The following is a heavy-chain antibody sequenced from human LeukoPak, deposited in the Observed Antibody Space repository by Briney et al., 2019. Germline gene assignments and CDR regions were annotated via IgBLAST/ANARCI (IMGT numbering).Heavy chain of an antibody. Sequence: PSETLSLPCTVSGGSISSYYWSWIRQPAGKGLEWIGRIYTSGSTNYNPSLKSRVTMSVDTSKNQFSLKLSSVTAADTAVYYCARGRDEYSSSSRYYYYYMDVWGKGTTVTVSS. CDR1: GGSISSYY. J-gene: IGHJ6*03. CDR2: IYTSGST. D-gene: IGHD6-6*01. CDR3: ARGRDEYSSSSRYYYYYMDV. V-gene: IGHV4-4*07.